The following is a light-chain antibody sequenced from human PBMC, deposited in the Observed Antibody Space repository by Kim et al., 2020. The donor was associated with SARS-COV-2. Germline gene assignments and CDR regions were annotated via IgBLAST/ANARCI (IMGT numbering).Light chain of an antibody. V-gene: IGKV3-15*01. Sequence: SPGDRVTLSCRASQSVGCNLAWYQQIPGRAPRLLIYGASTRATGIPARFSGSGSGTEFTLTISSLQSEDFALYYCQQYNDWPPGDTFGQGTKLEI. J-gene: IGKJ2*01. CDR3: QQYNDWPPGDT. CDR1: QSVGCN. CDR2: GAS.